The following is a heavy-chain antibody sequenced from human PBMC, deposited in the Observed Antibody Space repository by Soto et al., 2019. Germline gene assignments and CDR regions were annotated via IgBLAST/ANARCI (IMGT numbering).Heavy chain of an antibody. V-gene: IGHV3-23*01. CDR3: AKQLYGYYHYGMDV. CDR1: GFTFSNYA. D-gene: IGHD2-8*01. Sequence: GSLRLSCADSGFTFSNYAMSWVRQAPGKGLEWVSSISASGGSTYYADSVKGRFTISRDNSKNTLYLQMNSLRAEDTAVYYCAKQLYGYYHYGMDVWGQGTTVTVSS. CDR2: ISASGGST. J-gene: IGHJ6*02.